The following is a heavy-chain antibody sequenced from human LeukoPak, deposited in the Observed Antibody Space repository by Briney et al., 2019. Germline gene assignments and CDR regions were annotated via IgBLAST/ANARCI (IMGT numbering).Heavy chain of an antibody. CDR1: GGSISSGDYY. CDR2: IYYSGST. D-gene: IGHD3-22*01. CDR3: ARGYYDSSGYSGPLY. Sequence: SQTLSLTCTVSGGSISSGDYYWSWIRQPPGKGLEWIGYIYYSGSTYYNPSLKSRVTISVDTSKNQFSLKLSSVTAADTAVYYCARGYYDSSGYSGPLYWGQGTLVTVSS. V-gene: IGHV4-30-4*01. J-gene: IGHJ4*02.